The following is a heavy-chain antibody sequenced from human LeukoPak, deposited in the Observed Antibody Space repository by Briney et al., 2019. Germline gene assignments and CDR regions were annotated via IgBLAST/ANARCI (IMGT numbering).Heavy chain of an antibody. J-gene: IGHJ4*02. V-gene: IGHV4-39*01. CDR2: IYYTGTT. CDR3: ETRRGNYDSSGYYVDY. Sequence: SETLSLTCTVSGGSISSSSYYWGWIRQPPGKGLEWIGSIYYTGTTYYNPSLKSRVTISVDTSKNQFSLKLSSVTAADTAVYYCETRRGNYDSSGYYVDYWGQGTLVTVSS. D-gene: IGHD3-22*01. CDR1: GGSISSSSYY.